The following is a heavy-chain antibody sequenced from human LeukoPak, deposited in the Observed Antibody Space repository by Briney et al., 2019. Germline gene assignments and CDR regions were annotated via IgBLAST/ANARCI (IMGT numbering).Heavy chain of an antibody. CDR2: IYYSGST. CDR1: GGSISSYY. Sequence: PSETLSLTCTVSGGSISSYYWSWIRQPPGKGLEWIGYIYYSGSTNYNPSLKSRVTISVDTSKNQFSLKLSSVTAADTAVYYCARWVVGATLDYWGQGTLVTVSS. D-gene: IGHD1-26*01. CDR3: ARWVVGATLDY. J-gene: IGHJ4*02. V-gene: IGHV4-59*01.